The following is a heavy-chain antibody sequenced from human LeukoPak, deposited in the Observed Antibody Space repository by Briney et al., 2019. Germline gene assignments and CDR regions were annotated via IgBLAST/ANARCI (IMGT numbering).Heavy chain of an antibody. CDR1: GFTFSIYD. V-gene: IGHV3-23*01. CDR3: AIAYGLDV. CDR2: IIAGGDKT. J-gene: IGHJ6*02. Sequence: PGGSLRLSCAASGFTFSIYDMAWVLQAPGKGLEWVSAIIAGGDKTEYADSVKGRFTISRDNAKNSLYLQMNSLRVEDTAIYYCAIAYGLDVWGQGTTVTVSS.